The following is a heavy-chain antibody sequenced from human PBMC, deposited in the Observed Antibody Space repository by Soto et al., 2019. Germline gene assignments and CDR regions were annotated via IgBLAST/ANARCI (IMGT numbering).Heavy chain of an antibody. CDR2: IYWDDDK. V-gene: IGHV2-5*02. Sequence: QITLKESGPTLVRPTQTLTLTCTFSGFSLTTSGVGVGWIRQPPGKALERLAVIYWDDDKRYSSSRKRRLTITKDPSKNQVVLTMTNMDPVDTATYYCAHHPYYGLGSYSFDYWGQGTLVTVSS. CDR3: AHHPYYGLGSYSFDY. D-gene: IGHD3-10*01. CDR1: GFSLTTSGVG. J-gene: IGHJ4*02.